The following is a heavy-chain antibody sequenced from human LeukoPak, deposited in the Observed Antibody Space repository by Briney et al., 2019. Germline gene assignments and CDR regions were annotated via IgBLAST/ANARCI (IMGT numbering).Heavy chain of an antibody. CDR1: GSTFTSYD. Sequence: ASVKVSCKASGSTFTSYDINWVRQATGQGLEWMGWMNPNSGDTGYAQKFQGRVTMTRNTSISTAYMELSSLRSEDTAVYYCARGSLLYCSSTSCYAGGFDYWGQGTLVTVSS. V-gene: IGHV1-8*01. CDR3: ARGSLLYCSSTSCYAGGFDY. J-gene: IGHJ4*02. CDR2: MNPNSGDT. D-gene: IGHD2-2*01.